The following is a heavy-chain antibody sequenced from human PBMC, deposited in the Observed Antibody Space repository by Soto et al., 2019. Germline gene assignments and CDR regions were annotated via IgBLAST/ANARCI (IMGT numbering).Heavy chain of an antibody. D-gene: IGHD1-26*01. CDR3: ARGGGSYYYYFDY. Sequence: QVQLQESGPGLVKPSETLSLTCTVSGGSISSYYWSWIRQPPGKGLEWIGYIYYSGSTNYNPSLKSRDTISVDTSKNQFSLKLSSVTAADTAVYYCARGGGSYYYYFDYWGQGTLVTVSS. V-gene: IGHV4-59*01. CDR2: IYYSGST. J-gene: IGHJ4*02. CDR1: GGSISSYY.